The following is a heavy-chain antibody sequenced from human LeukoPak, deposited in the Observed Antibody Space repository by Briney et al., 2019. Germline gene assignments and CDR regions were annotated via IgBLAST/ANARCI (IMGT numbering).Heavy chain of an antibody. CDR2: IYHSGST. J-gene: IGHJ4*02. CDR1: GYSISSGYY. CDR3: VRATSSGAHFDY. V-gene: IGHV4-38-2*02. D-gene: IGHD1-26*01. Sequence: SETLSLTCTVSGYSISSGYYWGWIRQPPGKRLEWIGSIYHSGSTYYNPSLKSRVTISVDTSKNQFSLKLSSVTAADTAVYYCVRATSSGAHFDYWGQGTLVTVSS.